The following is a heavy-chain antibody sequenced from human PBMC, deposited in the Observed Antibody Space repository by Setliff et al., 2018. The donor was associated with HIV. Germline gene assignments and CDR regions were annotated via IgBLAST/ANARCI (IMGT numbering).Heavy chain of an antibody. CDR1: GGSISSANYY. J-gene: IGHJ3*02. CDR2: IYYNGNAY. CDR3: AREVDVVTTSDAFDI. Sequence: PSETLSLTCTVSGGSISSANYYWSWIRQPPGKGLEWIGYIYYNGNAYYYSPSLKSRTTISLDTSMNQFSLKLTSVTAADTAVYYCAREVDVVTTSDAFDIWGQGTMVTVSS. V-gene: IGHV4-30-4*08. D-gene: IGHD2-21*02.